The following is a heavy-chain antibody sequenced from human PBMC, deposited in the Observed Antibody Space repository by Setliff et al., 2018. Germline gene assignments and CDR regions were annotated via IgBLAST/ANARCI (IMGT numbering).Heavy chain of an antibody. D-gene: IGHD3-3*01. CDR3: ARGPLGYNFWSGSSY. CDR1: GGTFSNYA. V-gene: IGHV1-69*05. J-gene: IGHJ4*02. CDR2: IIPIFRTA. Sequence: GASVKVSCKASGGTFSNYAIPWVRQAPGQGLEWMGGIIPIFRTANYAQKFQGRVTITTDESTSTAYMELSSLRSEDTAVYYCARGPLGYNFWSGSSYWGQGTLVTVSS.